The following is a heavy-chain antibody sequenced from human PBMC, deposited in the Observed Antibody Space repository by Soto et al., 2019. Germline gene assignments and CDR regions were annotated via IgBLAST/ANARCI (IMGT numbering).Heavy chain of an antibody. CDR1: GFTVSSNY. CDR3: ARGGGSGYSSSWPEYYYYYGMEV. Sequence: EVQLVETGGGLIQPGGSLRLSSAAYGFTVSSNYMSWVRQAPGKGLEWVSVIYSGGSTYYADSVKGRFTISRDNSKNTLYLQMNSLRAEDTAVYYCARGGGSGYSSSWPEYYYYYGMEVWGQGTTVTVSS. CDR2: IYSGGST. D-gene: IGHD6-13*01. J-gene: IGHJ6*02. V-gene: IGHV3-53*02.